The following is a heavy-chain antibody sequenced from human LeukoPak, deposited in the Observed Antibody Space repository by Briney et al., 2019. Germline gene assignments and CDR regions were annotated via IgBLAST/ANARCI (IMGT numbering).Heavy chain of an antibody. CDR1: GYTFSNYG. V-gene: IGHV1-18*01. CDR2: IRGDNGNT. Sequence: ASVKVSCKASGYTFSNYGISWVRQAPGQGLEWVGWIRGDNGNTNYAQKFQGRVTMTTETSTSTAYMELGSLGSDETAVYYCAREWLSSGDSHYSHWGQGTLVTVSS. J-gene: IGHJ4*02. D-gene: IGHD2-15*01. CDR3: AREWLSSGDSHYSH.